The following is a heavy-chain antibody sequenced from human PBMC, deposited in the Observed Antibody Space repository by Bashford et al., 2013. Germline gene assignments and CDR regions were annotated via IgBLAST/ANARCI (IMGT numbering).Heavy chain of an antibody. Sequence: GSLRLSCVASGFTFSSYSMNWIRQPPGKGLECIGEISQSGDTNYNPSLESRVTISVDASKSQFSLKLSSVTAADTAVYYCARDRVDTAMVGSGWYFDLVGPWHPWSPSPQ. CDR1: GFTFSSYS. CDR3: ARDRVDTAMVGSGWYFDL. D-gene: IGHD5-18*01. J-gene: IGHJ2*01. CDR2: ISQSGDT. V-gene: IGHV4-34*01.